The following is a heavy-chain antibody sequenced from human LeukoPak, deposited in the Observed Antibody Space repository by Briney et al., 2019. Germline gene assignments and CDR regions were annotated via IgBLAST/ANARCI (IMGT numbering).Heavy chain of an antibody. Sequence: PGGSLRLSCAASGFTFSSYAMHWVRQAPGKGLEWVAVISYDGSNKYYADSVKGRFTISRDNSKNTLYLQMNSLRAEDTAVYYCARDSVLLWFGEPLGYMDVWGKGTTVTVSS. D-gene: IGHD3-10*01. V-gene: IGHV3-30*04. CDR2: ISYDGSNK. CDR1: GFTFSSYA. CDR3: ARDSVLLWFGEPLGYMDV. J-gene: IGHJ6*03.